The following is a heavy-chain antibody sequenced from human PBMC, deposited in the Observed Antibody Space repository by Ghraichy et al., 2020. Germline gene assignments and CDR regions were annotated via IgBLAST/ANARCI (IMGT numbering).Heavy chain of an antibody. V-gene: IGHV4-39*01. J-gene: IGHJ6*02. Sequence: SQTLSLTCTVSAGSISNNSYYWGWIRQPPGKGLEWIGTIYYSGSTYYNPSLKGRVTLSVDTSKNQFSLRLTSVTAADTAVYYCARTSSQQDPDYYFNYYGMDVWGQGTTVTFSS. CDR2: IYYSGST. CDR3: ARTSSQQDPDYYFNYYGMDV. CDR1: AGSISNNSYY. D-gene: IGHD2-2*01.